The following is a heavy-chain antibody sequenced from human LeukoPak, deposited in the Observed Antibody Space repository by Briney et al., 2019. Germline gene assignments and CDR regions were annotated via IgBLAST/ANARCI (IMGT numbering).Heavy chain of an antibody. CDR3: AKNRAYDFWNNYSDY. CDR1: GFTFSSYA. CDR2: ISGSGGST. Sequence: PGGSLRLSCAVSGFTFSSYAMSWVRQAPGKGLERISAISGSGGSTFYAGSVLGRFTISRDNSKNTMYLQMNRLRAEDTAVYYCAKNRAYDFWNNYSDYWGKGTLVTVSS. J-gene: IGHJ4*02. V-gene: IGHV3-23*01. D-gene: IGHD3-3*01.